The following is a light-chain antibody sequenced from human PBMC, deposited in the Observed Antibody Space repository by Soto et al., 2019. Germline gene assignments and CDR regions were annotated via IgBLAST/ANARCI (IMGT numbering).Light chain of an antibody. J-gene: IGKJ5*01. CDR2: ASS. CDR1: QSLSHD. V-gene: IGKV1-39*02. CDR3: QQGERSPDT. Sequence: DFPVTRSPSSRSACVGDRVTITCRARQSLSHDLNRYQQEPGKAAKLLIYASSSQQSGVPSRFSGSESGTDFTLTLSSLQAEDFACYYCQQGERSPDTFGQGT.